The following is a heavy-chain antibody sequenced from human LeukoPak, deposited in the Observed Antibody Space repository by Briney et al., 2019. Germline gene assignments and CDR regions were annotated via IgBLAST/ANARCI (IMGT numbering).Heavy chain of an antibody. Sequence: ASVKVSCKASGYTFTSYGISWVRQAPGQGLEWMGWISAYNGNTNYAQKLQGRVTMTTDKSTSAAYMELSSLRSEDTAVYYCARDLNDEAAAGHYWGQGTLVTVSS. J-gene: IGHJ4*02. V-gene: IGHV1-18*01. CDR2: ISAYNGNT. CDR3: ARDLNDEAAAGHY. CDR1: GYTFTSYG. D-gene: IGHD6-13*01.